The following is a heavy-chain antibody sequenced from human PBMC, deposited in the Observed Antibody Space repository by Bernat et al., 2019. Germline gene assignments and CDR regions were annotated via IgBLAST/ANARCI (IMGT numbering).Heavy chain of an antibody. D-gene: IGHD3-16*02. Sequence: EVQLVESGGGVVRPGGSLRLSCAASGFTFDDYGMSWVRQAPGKGLEWVSGINWNGGSTGYADSVKGRFTISSDNAKNSLYLQMNSLRAEDTALYYCARGTYYDYVWGSYRYKDYFDYWGQGTLVTVSS. CDR3: ARGTYYDYVWGSYRYKDYFDY. J-gene: IGHJ4*02. CDR1: GFTFDDYG. V-gene: IGHV3-20*04. CDR2: INWNGGST.